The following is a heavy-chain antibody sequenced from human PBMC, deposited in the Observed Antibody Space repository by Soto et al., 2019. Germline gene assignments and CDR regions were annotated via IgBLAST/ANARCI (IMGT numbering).Heavy chain of an antibody. V-gene: IGHV1-2*04. CDR3: ARDGDTAMAPSTGWFDP. D-gene: IGHD5-18*01. CDR1: EYTFTGYF. CDR2: INPNSGGT. J-gene: IGHJ5*02. Sequence: QVQLVQSGAEVKKPGASLKVSCKASEYTFTGYFMHWVRQAPGQGLEWRGWINPNSGGTNFAQKFQGWVTMTRDTSISTAYMELSRLRSDDTAVYYCARDGDTAMAPSTGWFDPWGQGTLVTVSS.